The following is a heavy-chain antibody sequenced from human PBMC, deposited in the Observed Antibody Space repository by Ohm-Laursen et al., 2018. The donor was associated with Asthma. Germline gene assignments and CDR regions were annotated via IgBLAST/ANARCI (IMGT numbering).Heavy chain of an antibody. J-gene: IGHJ5*02. CDR2: ISSSSSYT. V-gene: IGHV3-11*03. D-gene: IGHD2-8*01. CDR1: GFTFSDYY. CDR3: ARKIFYYNNIKGWFDA. Sequence: SLRLSCAASGFTFSDYYMSWIRQAPGKGLEWVSYISSSSSYTNYADSVKGRLTISRDNAKNSVYLQMDSLRAEDTAVYFCARKIFYYNNIKGWFDAWGKGTLVTVAS.